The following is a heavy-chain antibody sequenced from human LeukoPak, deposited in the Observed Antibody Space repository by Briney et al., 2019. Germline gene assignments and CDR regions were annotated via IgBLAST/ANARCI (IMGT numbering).Heavy chain of an antibody. J-gene: IGHJ6*03. Sequence: PGGSLRLSCAAAGFTFDDYNMHWVRQVPGKGLEWVSLITWNGDSTYYADSVEGRFTISRDNSKNALYLQMNSLRTEDTALYYCAKDKWLRGYYYYYMDVWGKGTTVTVYS. CDR2: ITWNGDST. CDR1: GFTFDDYN. CDR3: AKDKWLRGYYYYYMDV. V-gene: IGHV3-43*01. D-gene: IGHD5-12*01.